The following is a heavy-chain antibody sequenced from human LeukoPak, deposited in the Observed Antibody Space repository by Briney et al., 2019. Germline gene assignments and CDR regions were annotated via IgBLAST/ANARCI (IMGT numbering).Heavy chain of an antibody. CDR2: IYYSGST. D-gene: IGHD3-22*01. CDR1: GGSISSYY. V-gene: IGHV4-59*12. J-gene: IGHJ4*02. Sequence: PSEALSLTCTVSGGSISSYYWSWIRQPPGKGLEWIGYIYYSGSTNYNPSHKSRVTISVDTSKNQFSLKLSSVTAADTAVYYCARVMIVIDYWGQGTLVTVSS. CDR3: ARVMIVIDY.